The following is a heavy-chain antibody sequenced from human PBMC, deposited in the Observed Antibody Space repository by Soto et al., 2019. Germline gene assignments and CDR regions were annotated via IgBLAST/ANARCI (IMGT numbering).Heavy chain of an antibody. Sequence: DVQLVESGGGLVQPGGSLRLSCTASGFTFSKFWMSWVRQAPGKGLEWVANIKHDGSQSYYVDSVKGRFTISRDNAKNSLYLQGNSLRVDDTAVYYCARLLLYSASGLGWFDPRGQGTLVTVSS. CDR3: ARLLLYSASGLGWFDP. J-gene: IGHJ5*02. V-gene: IGHV3-7*03. D-gene: IGHD2-2*02. CDR2: IKHDGSQS. CDR1: GFTFSKFW.